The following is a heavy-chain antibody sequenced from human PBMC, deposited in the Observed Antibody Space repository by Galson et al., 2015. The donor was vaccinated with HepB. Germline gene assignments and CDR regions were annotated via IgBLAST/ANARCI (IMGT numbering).Heavy chain of an antibody. CDR3: ARRRARSFDAFDI. CDR2: IYPGDSDT. Sequence: QSGEEVKKPGESLKISCKGSGSSFPNYWIGWVRQMPGKGLELMGIIYPGDSDTRYSPSFQGQVTISADKSITTAYLQWSSLKASDTAMYYCARRRARSFDAFDIWGQGIMVTVSS. CDR1: GSSFPNYW. V-gene: IGHV5-51*01. J-gene: IGHJ3*02. D-gene: IGHD3-10*01.